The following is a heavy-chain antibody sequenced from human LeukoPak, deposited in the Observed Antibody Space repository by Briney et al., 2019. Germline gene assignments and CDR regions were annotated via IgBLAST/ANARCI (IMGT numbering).Heavy chain of an antibody. CDR1: GYSISSGYY. D-gene: IGHD3-22*01. V-gene: IGHV4-38-2*02. Sequence: SETLSLTCTVSGYSISSGYYWGWIWQPPGKGLEWIGEINHSGSTNYNPSLKSRVTISVHTSKNQFSLKLSSVTAADTAVYYCARVTGYIVEDYFDYWGQGTLVTVSS. CDR3: ARVTGYIVEDYFDY. J-gene: IGHJ4*02. CDR2: INHSGST.